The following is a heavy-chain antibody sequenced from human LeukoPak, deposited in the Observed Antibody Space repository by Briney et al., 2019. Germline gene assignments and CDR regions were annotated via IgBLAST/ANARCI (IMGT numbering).Heavy chain of an antibody. CDR3: ARSDSSGYSLMEH. V-gene: IGHV4-59*01. CDR1: GGSIGSYY. D-gene: IGHD3-22*01. CDR2: IYYSGST. Sequence: PSETLSLTCTVSGGSIGSYYWSWIRQPPGKGLEWIGYIYYSGSTNYNPSLKSRVTISVDTSKNQFSLKLSSVTAADTAVYYCARSDSSGYSLMEHWGQGTLVTVSS. J-gene: IGHJ1*01.